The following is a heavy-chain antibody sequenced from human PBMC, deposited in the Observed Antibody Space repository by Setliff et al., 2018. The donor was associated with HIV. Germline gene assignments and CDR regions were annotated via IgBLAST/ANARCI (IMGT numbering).Heavy chain of an antibody. J-gene: IGHJ4*02. CDR3: ARGRLSWSPDF. V-gene: IGHV1-3*01. CDR2: IAGGSGNT. Sequence: ASVKVSCKASGYTFISYAIHWVRQAPGQSLEWMGWIAGGSGNTKYSAQMFQGRLTMTRDTSTSTAYMELSSLTSDDTAIYYCARGRLSWSPDFWGQGTLVTVSS. CDR1: GYTFISYA.